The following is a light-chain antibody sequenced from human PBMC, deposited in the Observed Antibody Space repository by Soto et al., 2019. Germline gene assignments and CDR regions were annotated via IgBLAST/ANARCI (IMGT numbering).Light chain of an antibody. V-gene: IGKV3-20*01. CDR2: AAS. Sequence: EILLTQSPGTLSLSPGDRATLSCRASQSLGSGYLAWYRQKPGQAPRILIYAASSRATGVPDRFSGSGSGTDFSLTIIRLEPEDFAVSYCQQYDTSPRTFCQGTKVEI. J-gene: IGKJ1*01. CDR1: QSLGSGY. CDR3: QQYDTSPRT.